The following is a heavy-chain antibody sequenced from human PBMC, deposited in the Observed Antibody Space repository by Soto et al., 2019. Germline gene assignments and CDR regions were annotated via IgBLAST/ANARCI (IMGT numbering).Heavy chain of an antibody. CDR2: IIPIFGTA. Sequence: QVQLVQSGAEVKKPGSSVKVSCKASGGTFSSYAISWVRQAPGQGLEWMGGIIPIFGTANYAQKFQGRVTITADESTSTAYMELSSPRSEDTAVYYCARARYGSVYDMRGYFDYWGQGTLVTVSS. CDR3: ARARYGSVYDMRGYFDY. V-gene: IGHV1-69*01. D-gene: IGHD3-10*01. J-gene: IGHJ4*02. CDR1: GGTFSSYA.